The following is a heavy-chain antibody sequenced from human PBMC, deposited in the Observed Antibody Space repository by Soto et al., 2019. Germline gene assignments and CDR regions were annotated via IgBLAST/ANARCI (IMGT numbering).Heavy chain of an antibody. CDR1: GGPFSGYV. CDR2: IIPMFAAP. D-gene: IGHD1-1*01. J-gene: IGHJ6*02. CDR3: ARDRNPGSLYYDFGMDV. Sequence: SVKVSCKASGGPFSGYVINWVRQAPGQGLEWMGGIIPMFAAPSYAQKFQGRVTIAADESTSIAYMELTSLTSEDTAVYYCARDRNPGSLYYDFGMDVWGQGTTVTVSS. V-gene: IGHV1-69*13.